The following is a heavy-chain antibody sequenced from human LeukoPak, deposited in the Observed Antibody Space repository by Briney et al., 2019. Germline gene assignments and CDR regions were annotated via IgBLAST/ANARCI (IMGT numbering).Heavy chain of an antibody. V-gene: IGHV1-3*01. CDR2: INAGNGNT. CDR1: GYTFTSYA. Sequence: ASVKASCKASGYTFTSYAMHWVRQAPGQRLEWMGWINAGNGNTKYSQKFQGRVTITRDTSASTAYMELSSLRSEDTAVYYCARGGYYDFWSGYWTHYYYYYGMDVWGQGTTVTVSS. CDR3: ARGGYYDFWSGYWTHYYYYYGMDV. J-gene: IGHJ6*02. D-gene: IGHD3-3*01.